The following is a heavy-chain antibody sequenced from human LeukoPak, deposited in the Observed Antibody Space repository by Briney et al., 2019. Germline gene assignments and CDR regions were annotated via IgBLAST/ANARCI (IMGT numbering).Heavy chain of an antibody. CDR1: GYSFDTYV. CDR2: IIPILGIT. D-gene: IGHD3-10*01. Sequence: GSSVKVSCKASGYSFDTYVFNWVRQAPGQGLEWMGRIIPILGITNYARNFQGRVTITADKSTSTAYMELASLRAEDTAFYYCARGENGSFDHWGQGTLVIVSS. J-gene: IGHJ4*02. V-gene: IGHV1-69*04. CDR3: ARGENGSFDH.